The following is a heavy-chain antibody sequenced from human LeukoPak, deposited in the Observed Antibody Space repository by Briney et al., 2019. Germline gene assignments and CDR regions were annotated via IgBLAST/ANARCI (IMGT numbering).Heavy chain of an antibody. CDR3: ATDVPAVTIFGY. CDR2: INSDGSST. Sequence: PGGSLRLSCAASGFTFSSYSMNWVRQAPGTGLVWVSLINSDGSSTNYADSVKGRFTISRDNAKNTLYLQMNSLRAEDTAVYYCATDVPAVTIFGYWGQGTLVTVSS. CDR1: GFTFSSYS. D-gene: IGHD2-2*01. J-gene: IGHJ4*02. V-gene: IGHV3-74*01.